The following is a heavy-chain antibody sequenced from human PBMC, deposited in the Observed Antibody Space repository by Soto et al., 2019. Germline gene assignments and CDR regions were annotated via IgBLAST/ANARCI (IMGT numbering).Heavy chain of an antibody. Sequence: KASETLSLTCTVSGGSISSGDYYWSWIRQPPGKGLEWIGYIYYSGSTYYNPSLKSRVTISVDTSKNQFSLKLSSVTAADTAVYYCARFLFVGAAAGMAFDYWGQGTLVTVSS. V-gene: IGHV4-30-4*01. CDR1: GGSISSGDYY. CDR2: IYYSGST. J-gene: IGHJ4*02. D-gene: IGHD6-13*01. CDR3: ARFLFVGAAAGMAFDY.